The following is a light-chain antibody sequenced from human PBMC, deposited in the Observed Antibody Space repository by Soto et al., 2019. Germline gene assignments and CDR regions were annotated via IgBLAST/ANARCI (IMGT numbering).Light chain of an antibody. CDR2: GAS. V-gene: IGKV1-39*01. J-gene: IGKJ4*01. CDR3: QQSYNTPLT. Sequence: DIQMTQSPSSLSTSIGDRVTITCRASQSIINYLNWYQQKPGKAPNLLIYGASNLQRGVPSRFSGSGSGKDFTLTISSLQPEDFATYYCQQSYNTPLTFGGGTKVEIQ. CDR1: QSIINY.